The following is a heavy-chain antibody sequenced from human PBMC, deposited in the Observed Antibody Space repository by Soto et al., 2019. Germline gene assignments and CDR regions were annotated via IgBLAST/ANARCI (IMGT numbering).Heavy chain of an antibody. D-gene: IGHD5-12*01. V-gene: IGHV1-69*13. J-gene: IGHJ3*02. CDR2: IIPIFGTA. CDR3: ARDPRIVADDSFDI. Sequence: SVKVSCKASGGTFSSYAISWVRQAPGQGLEWMGGIIPIFGTANYAQKFQGRVTITADESTSTAYMELSSLRSEDTAVYYCARDPRIVADDSFDIWGQGTMVTVSS. CDR1: GGTFSSYA.